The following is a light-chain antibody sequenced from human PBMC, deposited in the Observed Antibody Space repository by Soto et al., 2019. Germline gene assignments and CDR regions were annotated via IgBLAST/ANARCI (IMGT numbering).Light chain of an antibody. Sequence: EIVLTQSPGTLSLSPGERATLSCGASQSVRSNYLAWYQHKPGQAPRLLIYDSSLRATGIPDRFSATGSGTDFTLTISRLEPEDSAVYLCQQYGGSPPYTFGQGTKVEIK. CDR2: DSS. V-gene: IGKV3-20*01. CDR1: QSVRSNY. J-gene: IGKJ2*01. CDR3: QQYGGSPPYT.